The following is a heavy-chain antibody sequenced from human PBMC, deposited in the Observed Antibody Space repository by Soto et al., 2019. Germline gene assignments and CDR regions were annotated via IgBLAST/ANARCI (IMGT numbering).Heavy chain of an antibody. CDR1: GGSISSYH. D-gene: IGHD3-10*02. CDR2: VHYSWGS. J-gene: IGHJ5*01. CDR3: ASMIGDTVLSIDS. V-gene: IGHV4-59*03. Sequence: SETLSLTCTVSGGSISSYHWSWIRQTPGKGLEWIGYVHYSWGSNYNPSLKSRVAISLDTSKSQFSLKLTSVTAADTAVYYCASMIGDTVLSIDSWGPGTLVTVSS.